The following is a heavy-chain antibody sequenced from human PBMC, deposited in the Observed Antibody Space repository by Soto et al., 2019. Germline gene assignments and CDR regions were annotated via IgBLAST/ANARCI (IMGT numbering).Heavy chain of an antibody. CDR1: GGSISSGGYY. V-gene: IGHV4-31*03. J-gene: IGHJ4*02. CDR3: ARGSGENYFDY. Sequence: SETLSLTCTVSGGSISSGGYYWSWIRQHPGKGLEWIGYIYYSGCTYYNPSLKSRVTISVDTSKNQFSLKLSSVTAADTAVYYCARGSGENYFDYWGQGTLVTVSS. D-gene: IGHD3-3*01. CDR2: IYYSGCT.